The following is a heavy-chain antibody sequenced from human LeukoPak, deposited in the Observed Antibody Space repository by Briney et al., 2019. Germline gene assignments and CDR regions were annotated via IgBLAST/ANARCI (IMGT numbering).Heavy chain of an antibody. J-gene: IGHJ4*02. CDR3: AIEADCSSTSCRKNIAAAYYDY. CDR1: GGTFSSYA. CDR2: IIPIFGTA. V-gene: IGHV1-69*13. D-gene: IGHD2-2*01. Sequence: SVKVSCKASGGTFSSYAISWVRQAPGQGLEWMGGIIPIFGTANYAQKFQGRVTITADESTSTAYMELSSLRSEDTAVYYCAIEADCSSTSCRKNIAAAYYDYWGQGTLVTVSS.